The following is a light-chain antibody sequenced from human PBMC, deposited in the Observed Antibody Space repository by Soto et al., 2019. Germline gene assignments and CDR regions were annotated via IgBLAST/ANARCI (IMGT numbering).Light chain of an antibody. CDR2: ESK. J-gene: IGLJ1*01. V-gene: IGLV1-51*01. Sequence: QSALTQPPSVSAAPGQMITISCSGSSSSIGSNYVSWYQQLPGTAPKLLIYESKKRPSGISDRISGSKSGTSATLGIAGLQTGDEADYYCGAWDSSLNVYVFGTGTKLTVL. CDR1: SSSIGSNY. CDR3: GAWDSSLNVYV.